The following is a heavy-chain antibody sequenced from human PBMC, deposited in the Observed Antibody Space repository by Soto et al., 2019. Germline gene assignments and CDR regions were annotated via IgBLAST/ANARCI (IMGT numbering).Heavy chain of an antibody. J-gene: IGHJ4*02. CDR3: ASGVGGTSSLKLQF. Sequence: QVQLVQSGAEVKKPGASVKVSCKASGYTFITYGVSWVRQAPGQASEWMGWISAYNGDTNYAQNLQGRVTMTTDTSTNTAYMELRSLRSDDTAVYYCASGVGGTSSLKLQFRGQGTLVAVSS. D-gene: IGHD1-7*01. CDR1: GYTFITYG. CDR2: ISAYNGDT. V-gene: IGHV1-18*01.